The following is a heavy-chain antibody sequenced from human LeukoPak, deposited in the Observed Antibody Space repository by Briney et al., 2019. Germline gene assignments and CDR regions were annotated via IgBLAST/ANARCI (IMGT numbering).Heavy chain of an antibody. Sequence: GGSLRLSCAASGFTFSSYWMNWVRQAPGKGLEWVANIKQDGSEKYYVDSVKGRFAISRDNAKNSLYLQMNSLTAEDTAVYYCARIGFYSSWYLDYWGQGTLVTVSS. J-gene: IGHJ4*02. CDR3: ARIGFYSSWYLDY. CDR2: IKQDGSEK. D-gene: IGHD6-6*01. CDR1: GFTFSSYW. V-gene: IGHV3-7*01.